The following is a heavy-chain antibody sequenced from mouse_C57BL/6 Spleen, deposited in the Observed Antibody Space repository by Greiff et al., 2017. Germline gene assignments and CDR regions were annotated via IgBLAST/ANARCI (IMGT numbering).Heavy chain of an antibody. CDR1: GFTFSVAW. V-gene: IGHV6-6*01. CDR2: IRNKGNNHAT. Sequence: EVKLVESGGGLVQPGGSIKLSCAPSGFTFSVAWMDWVRQSPEKGVEWVAEIRNKGNNHATYYAESVNGRFTISRDDSKSSVYLQMNSLRAEDTGIYYCTRDDGYSHYWGQGTPVTVSS. CDR3: TRDDGYSHY. D-gene: IGHD2-3*01. J-gene: IGHJ4*01.